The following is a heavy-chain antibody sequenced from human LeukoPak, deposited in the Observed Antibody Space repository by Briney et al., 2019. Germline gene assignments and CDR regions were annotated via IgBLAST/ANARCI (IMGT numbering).Heavy chain of an antibody. Sequence: SETLSLTCIVSGDSISSTSYYWAWIRQPPGKGLEWIGMIFYSGRAYYTPSLRGRDTLSVDTSRNQFPLNLISVTAADTGVYFCARQQSDTSLFDPWGQGTLVTVSS. V-gene: IGHV4-39*01. J-gene: IGHJ5*02. D-gene: IGHD2-21*02. CDR2: IFYSGRA. CDR3: ARQQSDTSLFDP. CDR1: GDSISSTSYY.